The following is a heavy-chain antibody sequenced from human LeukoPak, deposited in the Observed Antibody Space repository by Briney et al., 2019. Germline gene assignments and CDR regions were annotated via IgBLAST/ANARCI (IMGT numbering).Heavy chain of an antibody. CDR1: GFTFSDYA. CDR3: ARPKYSNSYYWFDP. D-gene: IGHD2-2*01. J-gene: IGHJ5*02. Sequence: PGGSLRLSCAASGFTFSDYAMTWVRQAPGKGLEWVSGISGFGGSTYDADSMKGRFTISRDNSKNTLFLQMHSLRADDTAVYYCARPKYSNSYYWFDPWGQGTLVTVSS. CDR2: ISGFGGST. V-gene: IGHV3-23*01.